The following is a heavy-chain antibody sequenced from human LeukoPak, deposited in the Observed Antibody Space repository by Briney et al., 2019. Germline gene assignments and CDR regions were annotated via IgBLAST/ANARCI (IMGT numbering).Heavy chain of an antibody. J-gene: IGHJ4*02. D-gene: IGHD3-10*01. CDR2: INHSGST. CDR1: GGSFSGYY. CDR3: ARDYGSGASFDY. V-gene: IGHV4-34*01. Sequence: SETLSLTCAVYGGSFSGYYWSWIRQPPGKGLEWIGEINHSGSTNYNPSLKSRVTISVDTSKNQFSLKLSSVIAADTAVYYCARDYGSGASFDYWGQGTLVTVSS.